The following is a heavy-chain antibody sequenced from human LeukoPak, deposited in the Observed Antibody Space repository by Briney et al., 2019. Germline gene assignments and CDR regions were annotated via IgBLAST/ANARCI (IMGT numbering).Heavy chain of an antibody. CDR2: ISGSDGST. Sequence: GGSLRLSCAASGFTFSTYAMTWVRQAPGKGLEWVSGISGSDGSTYYVDSVKGRFTISRDNSKNTLYLQMNSLRAEDTAVYYCARAPMDSSGYYYGDYWGQGTLVTVSS. CDR3: ARAPMDSSGYYYGDY. J-gene: IGHJ4*02. CDR1: GFTFSTYA. D-gene: IGHD3-22*01. V-gene: IGHV3-23*01.